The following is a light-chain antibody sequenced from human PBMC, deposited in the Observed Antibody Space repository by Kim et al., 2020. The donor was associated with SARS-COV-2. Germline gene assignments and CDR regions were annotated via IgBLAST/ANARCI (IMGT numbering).Light chain of an antibody. V-gene: IGKV1-5*01. CDR3: QQYSRFLYS. Sequence: DLQMTQSPSTLSASVGDRVTITCRASQRVSTSLAWYQQKPGKAPRLLIFDASVLKSGVPSRVSGGASGTEFTLTISSVQPDVFATYSCQQYSRFLYSFGQGPKLEIK. CDR2: DAS. J-gene: IGKJ2*01. CDR1: QRVSTS.